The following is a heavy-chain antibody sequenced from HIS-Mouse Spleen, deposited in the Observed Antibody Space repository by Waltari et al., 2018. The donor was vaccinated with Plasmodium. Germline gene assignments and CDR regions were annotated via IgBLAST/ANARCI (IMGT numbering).Heavy chain of an antibody. CDR2: INQEGSEK. CDR1: GFTFSSYW. Sequence: EVQLVESGGGLVQPGGSLSLSCAASGFTFSSYWMSWVRQAPGKGLEWVAKINQEGSEKYYVDPVKGRFTISRDNAKNSLYLQMNSLGAEDTAVYYCASSWYWYFDLWGRGTLVTVSS. V-gene: IGHV3-7*01. J-gene: IGHJ2*01. CDR3: ASSWYWYFDL. D-gene: IGHD6-13*01.